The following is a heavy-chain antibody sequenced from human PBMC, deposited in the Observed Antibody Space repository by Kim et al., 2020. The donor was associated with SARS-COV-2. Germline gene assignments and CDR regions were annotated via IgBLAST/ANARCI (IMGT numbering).Heavy chain of an antibody. V-gene: IGHV3-48*04. CDR1: GFTFSSWT. D-gene: IGHD1-20*01. CDR3: ARYKSVFGLDV. CDR2: ISSSGTTI. J-gene: IGHJ4*02. Sequence: GGSLRLSCEVSGFTFSSWTMNWVRQAPGKGLEWVSYISSSGTTIYYTDSLKGRITVSRDNAKNFLYLQMDSLRADDTAVYYCARYKSVFGLDVWGQGALVPVPS.